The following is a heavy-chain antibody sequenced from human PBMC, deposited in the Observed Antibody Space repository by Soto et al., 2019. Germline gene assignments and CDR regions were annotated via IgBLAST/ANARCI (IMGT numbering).Heavy chain of an antibody. CDR3: VRIRRGDGYTFGY. J-gene: IGHJ4*02. CDR1: GFTLSNYW. D-gene: IGHD5-12*01. Sequence: EVQLVESWGVSVQPGGSLRLSCTASGFTLSNYWMHWVRQAPGKGLVWVSRINTDGSTTTYADSVKGRFTISRDNAKNTLYLQMNSLRDEDTAVYYCVRIRRGDGYTFGYWGQGTLVTDSS. V-gene: IGHV3-74*01. CDR2: INTDGSTT.